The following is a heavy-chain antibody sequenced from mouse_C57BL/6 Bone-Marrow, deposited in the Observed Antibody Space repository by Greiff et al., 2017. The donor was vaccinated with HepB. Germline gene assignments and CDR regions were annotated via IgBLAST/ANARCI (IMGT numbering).Heavy chain of an antibody. Sequence: EVKLVESGPELVKPGASVKMSCKASGYTFTDYNMHWVKQSHGKSLEWIGYINPNNGGTSYNQKFKGKATLTVNKSSSTAYMELRSLTSEDSAVYYCARCALLHAMDYWGQGTSVTVSS. D-gene: IGHD1-1*01. V-gene: IGHV1-22*01. J-gene: IGHJ4*01. CDR2: INPNNGGT. CDR1: GYTFTDYN. CDR3: ARCALLHAMDY.